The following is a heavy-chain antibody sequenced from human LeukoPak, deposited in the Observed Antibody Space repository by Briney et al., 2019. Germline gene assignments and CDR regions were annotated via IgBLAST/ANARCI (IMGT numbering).Heavy chain of an antibody. J-gene: IGHJ4*02. CDR1: GYTFTSYG. V-gene: IGHV1-18*01. Sequence: VASVKVSCKASGYTFTSYGISWVRQAPGQGLEWMGWISAYNGNTNCAQKLQGRVTMTTDTSTSTAYMELRSLRSDDTAVYYCAREGAVAGLLSIDYWGQGTLVTVSS. CDR3: AREGAVAGLLSIDY. CDR2: ISAYNGNT. D-gene: IGHD6-19*01.